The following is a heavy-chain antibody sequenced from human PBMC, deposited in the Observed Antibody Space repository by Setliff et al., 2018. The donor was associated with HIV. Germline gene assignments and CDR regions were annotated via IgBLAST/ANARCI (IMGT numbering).Heavy chain of an antibody. CDR2: ISGSGGRT. CDR1: GLALSGYV. CDR3: AKDGSGGWGSPPIYMDF. D-gene: IGHD6-19*01. J-gene: IGHJ6*03. V-gene: IGHV3-23*01. Sequence: PGGSLRLSCAASGLALSGYVMTWVRQAPGKGLEWVSEISGSGGRTYFADSVQGRFTISRDNSKNTVFLQMNSLRAEDTAADYCAKDGSGGWGSPPIYMDFWGKGTTVTVSS.